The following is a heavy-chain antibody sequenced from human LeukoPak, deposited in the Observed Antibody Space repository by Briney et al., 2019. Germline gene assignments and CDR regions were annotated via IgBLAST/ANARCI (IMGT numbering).Heavy chain of an antibody. V-gene: IGHV3-23*01. J-gene: IGHJ6*03. CDR2: INAGGDRG. D-gene: IGHD6-13*01. Sequence: GSLRLSCKASGFNFTNYAMNWVRPAPGKGLEWVSVINAGGDRGYNADSVKGRFTISRDNSRTTLFLQMDGLRADDTALYYCVKDGSRHGRSYLDVWGKGTTVTVSS. CDR3: VKDGSRHGRSYLDV. CDR1: GFNFTNYA.